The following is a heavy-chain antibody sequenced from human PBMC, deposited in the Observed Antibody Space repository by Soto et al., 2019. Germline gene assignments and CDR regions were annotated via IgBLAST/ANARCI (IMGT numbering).Heavy chain of an antibody. CDR3: ARGSGSYRDPGRR. CDR1: GFTFSSYS. CDR2: ISSSSSYI. D-gene: IGHD1-26*01. Sequence: EVQLVESGGGLVKPGGSLRLSCAASGFTFSSYSMNWVRQAPGKGLEWVSSISSSSSYIYYADSVKGRFTISRDNAKNSLYLQRNSLRAEDTAVYYCARGSGSYRDPGRRWGQGTLVTVSS. V-gene: IGHV3-21*01. J-gene: IGHJ4*02.